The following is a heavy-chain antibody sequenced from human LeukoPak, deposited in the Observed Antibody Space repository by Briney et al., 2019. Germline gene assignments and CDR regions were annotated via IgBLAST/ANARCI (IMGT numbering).Heavy chain of an antibody. CDR3: ARDLAMITFGGIIPPGY. Sequence: TSETLSLTCTVSGGSISSYFWSWIRQPPGKGLEWIGYIYYSGSTNYNPSLKSRVTISLDTSKNQFSLKLSSVTAADTAVYYCARDLAMITFGGIIPPGYWGQGTLVTVSS. D-gene: IGHD3-16*02. V-gene: IGHV4-59*01. CDR1: GGSISSYF. CDR2: IYYSGST. J-gene: IGHJ4*02.